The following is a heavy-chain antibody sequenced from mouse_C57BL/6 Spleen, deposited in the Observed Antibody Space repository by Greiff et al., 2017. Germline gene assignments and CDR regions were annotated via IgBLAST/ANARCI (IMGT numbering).Heavy chain of an antibody. D-gene: IGHD1-1*01. Sequence: VQLQQSGAELVRPGASVTLSCKASGYTFTDYEMHWVKQTPVHGLEWIGAIDPETGGTAYNQKFKGKAILTADKSSSTAYMELRSLTSEDSAVYYCTRDYGSSYVGHWYFDVWGTGTTVTVSS. CDR2: IDPETGGT. J-gene: IGHJ1*03. CDR3: TRDYGSSYVGHWYFDV. V-gene: IGHV1-15*01. CDR1: GYTFTDYE.